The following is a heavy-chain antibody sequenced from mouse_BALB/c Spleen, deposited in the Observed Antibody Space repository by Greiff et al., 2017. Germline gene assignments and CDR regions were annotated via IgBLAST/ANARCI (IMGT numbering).Heavy chain of an antibody. CDR1: GYTFTSYW. Sequence: VQLQQSGTVLARPGASVKMSCKASGYTFTSYWMHWVKQRPGQGLEWIGAIYPGNSDTSYNQKFKGKAKLTAVTSTSTAYMELSSLTNEDSAVYYCTREGGNSAWFAYWGQGTLVTVSA. CDR2: IYPGNSDT. D-gene: IGHD2-1*01. V-gene: IGHV1-5*01. CDR3: TREGGNSAWFAY. J-gene: IGHJ3*01.